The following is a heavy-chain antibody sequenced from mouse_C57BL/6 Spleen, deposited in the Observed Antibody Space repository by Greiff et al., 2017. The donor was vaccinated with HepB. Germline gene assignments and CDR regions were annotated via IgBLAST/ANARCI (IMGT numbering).Heavy chain of an antibody. Sequence: VQLQQSVAELVRPGASVKLSCTASGFNFKNTYMHWVKQRPEQGLEWIGRIDPANGNTKYAPKFQGKATITADTSSNTACLQLSSLTSEDTAIYYCANWEDYFDYWGQGTTLTVSS. D-gene: IGHD4-1*01. CDR2: IDPANGNT. CDR1: GFNFKNTY. CDR3: ANWEDYFDY. J-gene: IGHJ2*01. V-gene: IGHV14-3*01.